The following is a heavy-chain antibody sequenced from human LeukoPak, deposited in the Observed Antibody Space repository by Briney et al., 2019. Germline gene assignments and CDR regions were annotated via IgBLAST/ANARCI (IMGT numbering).Heavy chain of an antibody. Sequence: GGSLRLSCAASGFTFSTYAMSWVRQAPGKGLEWVSGVSASGASPYFADSVKGRFTISRDNSRNTVLLQMNSLRAEDTAIYYCTRGYNFGGYWGQGTLVTVSS. CDR3: TRGYNFGGY. CDR1: GFTFSTYA. CDR2: VSASGASP. J-gene: IGHJ4*02. V-gene: IGHV3-23*01. D-gene: IGHD4-23*01.